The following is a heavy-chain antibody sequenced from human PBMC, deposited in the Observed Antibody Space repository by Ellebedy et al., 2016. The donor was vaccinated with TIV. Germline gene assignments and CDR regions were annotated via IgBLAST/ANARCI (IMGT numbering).Heavy chain of an antibody. Sequence: GESLKISCAASGFTFSFSSMSWVRQAPGKGLEWVSAISTSGGKTHYADSVKGRFTISRDNSKSMLYLQMNSLRADDTALYYCTKGYIKATVVTPGHLFDPWGQGSLVTVAS. CDR1: GFTFSFSS. J-gene: IGHJ5*02. D-gene: IGHD4-23*01. CDR3: TKGYIKATVVTPGHLFDP. V-gene: IGHV3-23*01. CDR2: ISTSGGKT.